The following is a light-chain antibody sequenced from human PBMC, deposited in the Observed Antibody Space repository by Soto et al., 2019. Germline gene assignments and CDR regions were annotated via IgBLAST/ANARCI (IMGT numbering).Light chain of an antibody. CDR1: SSDVGGYNY. V-gene: IGLV2-11*01. CDR3: CSYAGRYYFRV. CDR2: DVS. J-gene: IGLJ1*01. Sequence: QSALTQPRSVSGSPGQSVTISCTGTSSDVGGYNYVSWYQQHPGKAPKLMIYDVSKRPSGVPDRFSGSKSGNTASLTISGLQAEDEADYYCCSYAGRYYFRVFGSGTKLTVL.